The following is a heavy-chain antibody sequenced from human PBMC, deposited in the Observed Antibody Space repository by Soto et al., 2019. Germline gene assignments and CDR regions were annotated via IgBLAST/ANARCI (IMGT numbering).Heavy chain of an antibody. CDR2: VYYSGGA. J-gene: IGHJ6*02. CDR1: GGSISSGDYY. CDR3: TRDGDGRMTTNPYYYYGMDV. Sequence: SETLSLTCTVSGGSISSGDYYWSWIRQPPGKGLEWIGNVYYSGGAKYNPSVKRRVSISVDTSKNQFSLNLSSVTAADTAVYYCTRDGDGRMTTNPYYYYGMDVWGPGITVTVSS. V-gene: IGHV4-61*08. D-gene: IGHD2-21*02.